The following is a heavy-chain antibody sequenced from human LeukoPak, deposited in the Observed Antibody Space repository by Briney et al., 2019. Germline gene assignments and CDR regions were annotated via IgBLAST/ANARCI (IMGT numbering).Heavy chain of an antibody. CDR3: ARDKRDGYSTQDAFDI. J-gene: IGHJ3*02. CDR2: IYYSGST. Sequence: PSETLSLTCTVSGGSISSYHWSWIRQPPGKGLEWIGYIYYSGSTNYNPSLKSRVTISVDTSKNQFSLKLSSVTAADTAVYYCARDKRDGYSTQDAFDIWGQGTMVTVSS. V-gene: IGHV4-59*01. D-gene: IGHD5-24*01. CDR1: GGSISSYH.